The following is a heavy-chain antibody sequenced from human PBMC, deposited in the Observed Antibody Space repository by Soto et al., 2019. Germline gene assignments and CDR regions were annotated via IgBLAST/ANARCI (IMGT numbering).Heavy chain of an antibody. D-gene: IGHD3-10*01. V-gene: IGHV4-31*03. J-gene: IGHJ6*02. CDR1: GGSISSGGYY. CDR2: IYYSGST. CDR3: ARITDYYGSGSWGMDV. Sequence: PSETLSLTCTVSGGSISSGGYYWSWIRQHPGKGLEWIGYIYYSGSTYYNPSLKSRVTISVDTSKNQFSLKLSSVTAADTAVYYCARITDYYGSGSWGMDVWGQGTTVTISS.